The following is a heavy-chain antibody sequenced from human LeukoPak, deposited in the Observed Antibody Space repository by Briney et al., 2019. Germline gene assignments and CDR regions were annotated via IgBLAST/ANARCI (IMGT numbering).Heavy chain of an antibody. D-gene: IGHD3-22*01. Sequence: GGSLRLSCAASGFTFSSYAMSWVRQTPGKGLEWVSAISGSGGSTYYADSVKGRFTISRDNSKNTLYLQMNSLRAEDTAVYYCAKLMVVVITFDAFDIWGQGTMVTVSS. J-gene: IGHJ3*02. CDR2: ISGSGGST. V-gene: IGHV3-23*01. CDR1: GFTFSSYA. CDR3: AKLMVVVITFDAFDI.